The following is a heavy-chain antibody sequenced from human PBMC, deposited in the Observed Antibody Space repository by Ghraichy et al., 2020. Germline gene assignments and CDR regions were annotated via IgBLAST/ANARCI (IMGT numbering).Heavy chain of an antibody. CDR1: GDSIISTNW. Sequence: ESLNISCTVSGDSIISTNWWSWVRQPPGKGLEWIGGIYHSGNTDYNPSLKSRITISVDKSKNQFSLKLTSVTAADTAVYYCARDLVDYYYFGMDVWGPGTTVTVSA. CDR3: ARDLVDYYYFGMDV. V-gene: IGHV4-4*02. J-gene: IGHJ6*01. CDR2: IYHSGNT. D-gene: IGHD3-10*01.